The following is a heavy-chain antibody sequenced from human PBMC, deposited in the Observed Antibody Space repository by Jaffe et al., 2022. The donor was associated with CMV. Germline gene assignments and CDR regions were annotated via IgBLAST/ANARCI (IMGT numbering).Heavy chain of an antibody. CDR2: IYYSGNT. CDR1: GDSISSSTYY. Sequence: QLQLQESGPGLVKPSETLSLTCTVSGDSISSSTYYWGWIRQPPGKGLEWIGSIYYSGNTYYNPSLQSRVTISVDTSKNHFSLKLSSVTAADTAVYYCARHRRGWLFPFDYWGQGTLVTVSS. V-gene: IGHV4-39*01. CDR3: ARHRRGWLFPFDY. J-gene: IGHJ4*02. D-gene: IGHD6-19*01.